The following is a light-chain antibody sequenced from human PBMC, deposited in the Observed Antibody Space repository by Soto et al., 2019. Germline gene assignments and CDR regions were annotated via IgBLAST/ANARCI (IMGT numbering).Light chain of an antibody. CDR1: SSDVGGYHF. V-gene: IGLV2-23*02. CDR2: EVS. CDR3: CSYAGSSTFLV. J-gene: IGLJ2*01. Sequence: QSALTQPASVSGSPGQSITISCTGTSSDVGGYHFVSWCQQHPGKAPKLMISEVSKRPSGVSTRFSGSKSGNTASLTISGLQAEDEADYYCCSYAGSSTFLVFGGGTKVTVL.